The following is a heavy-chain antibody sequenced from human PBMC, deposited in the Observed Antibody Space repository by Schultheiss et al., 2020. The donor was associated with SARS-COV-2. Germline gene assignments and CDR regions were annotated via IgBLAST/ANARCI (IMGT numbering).Heavy chain of an antibody. J-gene: IGHJ6*02. CDR2: IYSGGST. CDR3: ARVEYSSGWVPGYYYGMDV. CDR1: GFTFDDYA. D-gene: IGHD6-19*01. Sequence: GGSLRLSCAASGFTFDDYAMHWVRQAPGKGLEWVSGIYSGGSTYYADSVKGRFTISRDNSKNTLYLQMNSLRAEDTAVYYCARVEYSSGWVPGYYYGMDVWGQGTTVTVSS. V-gene: IGHV3-66*01.